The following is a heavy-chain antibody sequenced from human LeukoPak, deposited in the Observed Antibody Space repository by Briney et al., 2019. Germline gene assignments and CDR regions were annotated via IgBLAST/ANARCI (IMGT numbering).Heavy chain of an antibody. V-gene: IGHV3-23*01. CDR1: AFTFSSYA. CDR3: ARGAFGDYDS. CDR2: SAGADST. J-gene: IGHJ5*01. Sequence: GGSLRLSCAASAFTFSSYAMSWVRQAPGKGLEWVSASAGADSTYYADSVQGRFTISRDNSKNTLYLQMSGLRAEDTAVYFCARGAFGDYDSWGQGTLVTVSS. D-gene: IGHD4-17*01.